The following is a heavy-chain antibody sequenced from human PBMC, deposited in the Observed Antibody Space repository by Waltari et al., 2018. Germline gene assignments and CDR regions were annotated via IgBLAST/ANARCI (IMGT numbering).Heavy chain of an antibody. D-gene: IGHD3-3*01. Sequence: QLQESGPGLVKPPETVSLTCSVSGDAIRRKNYHWGGIRQSPGKGLEWIGSIYNSGTTYYNPSLKGRVFISVDASRNEFSLRLTTVTAADTAVYYCARASTAIFGVVITGYNIWGQGTMVTVSS. CDR1: GDAIRRKNYH. V-gene: IGHV4-39*07. CDR3: ARASTAIFGVVITGYNI. J-gene: IGHJ3*02. CDR2: IYNSGTT.